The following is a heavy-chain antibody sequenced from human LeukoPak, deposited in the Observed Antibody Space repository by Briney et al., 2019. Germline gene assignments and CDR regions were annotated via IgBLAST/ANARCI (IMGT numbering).Heavy chain of an antibody. CDR3: ARDMQLST. J-gene: IGHJ3*01. V-gene: IGHV3-53*04. CDR1: GFNVSSNY. CDR2: IYGDGTT. D-gene: IGHD3-16*02. Sequence: GGSLRLSCEASGFNVSSNYMTWVRQAPGKGLECVSLIYGDGTTDYADSVKGRFHISRHSSKNTLYLQMNSLRAEDTAVYYCARDMQLSTWGLGTMVTVSS.